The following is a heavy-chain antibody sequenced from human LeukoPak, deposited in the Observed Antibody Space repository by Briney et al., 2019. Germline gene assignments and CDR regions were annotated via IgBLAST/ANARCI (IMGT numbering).Heavy chain of an antibody. CDR3: ARAILPDGSGSCYFDY. J-gene: IGHJ4*02. Sequence: GGSLRLSCAASGFTFSSYSMNWVRQAPGKGLEWVSYISSSSSTMYYADSVKGRFTISRDNAKNSLYLQMNSLRDEVTAVYYCARAILPDGSGSCYFDYWGQGTLVTVSS. V-gene: IGHV3-48*02. D-gene: IGHD3-10*01. CDR2: ISSSSSTM. CDR1: GFTFSSYS.